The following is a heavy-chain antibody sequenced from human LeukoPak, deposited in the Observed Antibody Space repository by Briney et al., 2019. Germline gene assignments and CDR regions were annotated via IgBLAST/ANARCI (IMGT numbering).Heavy chain of an antibody. CDR1: GGSINSYY. J-gene: IGHJ4*02. D-gene: IGHD6-19*01. Sequence: SETLSLTCTVSGGSINSYYWSWIRQPPGKGLDWIGYMYYSGSTNYNPSLKSRVTISVDTSKNQFSLKLRSVAAADTAVYYCASLSTEWLVLRGGFDYWGQGTLVTVSP. CDR3: ASLSTEWLVLRGGFDY. V-gene: IGHV4-59*01. CDR2: MYYSGST.